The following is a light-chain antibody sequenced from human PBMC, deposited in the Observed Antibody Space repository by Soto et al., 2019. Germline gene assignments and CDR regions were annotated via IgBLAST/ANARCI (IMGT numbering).Light chain of an antibody. V-gene: IGLV2-14*01. CDR1: SSDVGDYDY. CDR3: SSYAGRGTVV. CDR2: DVS. J-gene: IGLJ2*01. Sequence: QSALTQPASVSGSPGQSITISCTGTSSDVGDYDYVSWYQQHPGKAPKLIIYDVSNRPSGVSNRFSGSKSGNTASLTISGLQAEDEADYHCSSYAGRGTVVFGGGTKVTVL.